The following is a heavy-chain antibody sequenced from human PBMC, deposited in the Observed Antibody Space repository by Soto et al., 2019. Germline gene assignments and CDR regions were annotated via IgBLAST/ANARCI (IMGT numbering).Heavy chain of an antibody. CDR2: ISSSSSYI. CDR3: ARDRDELLWFGERNWFDP. CDR1: GFTFSSYS. J-gene: IGHJ5*02. D-gene: IGHD3-10*01. V-gene: IGHV3-21*01. Sequence: PGGSLRLSCAASGFTFSSYSMNWVRQAPGKGLEWVSSISSSSSYIYYADSVKGRFTISRDNAKNSLYLQMNSLRAEDTAVYYCARDRDELLWFGERNWFDPWGQGTLVTVSS.